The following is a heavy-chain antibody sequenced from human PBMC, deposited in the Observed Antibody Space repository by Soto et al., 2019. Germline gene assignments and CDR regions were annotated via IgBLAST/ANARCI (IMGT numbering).Heavy chain of an antibody. CDR3: ASGYSYGPLSYYYYYGMDV. CDR1: GFTFSSYA. D-gene: IGHD5-18*01. CDR2: ISYDGSIK. J-gene: IGHJ6*02. V-gene: IGHV3-30-3*01. Sequence: LRLSCAASGFTFSSYAMHWVRQAPGKGLEWVAVISYDGSIKYYADSVKGRFTISRDNSKNTLYLQMNSLRAEDTAVYYCASGYSYGPLSYYYYYGMDVWGQGTTVTVSS.